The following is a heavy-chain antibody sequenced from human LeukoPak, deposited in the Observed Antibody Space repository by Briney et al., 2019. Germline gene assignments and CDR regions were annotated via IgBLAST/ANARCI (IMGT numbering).Heavy chain of an antibody. CDR1: GYTFTGYY. Sequence: GASVKVSCKASGYTFTGYYMHWVRQAPGQGLEWMGWINPNSGGTNYAQKFQGRVTMTRDMSTNTVYMELSSLKSEDTAVYYCARVGPSNYYDSSEYFQHWGQGTLVTVSS. CDR2: INPNSGGT. V-gene: IGHV1-2*02. D-gene: IGHD3-22*01. J-gene: IGHJ1*01. CDR3: ARVGPSNYYDSSEYFQH.